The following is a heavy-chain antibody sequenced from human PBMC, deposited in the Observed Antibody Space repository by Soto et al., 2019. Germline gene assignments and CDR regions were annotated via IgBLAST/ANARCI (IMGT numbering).Heavy chain of an antibody. CDR3: TTETPPHYYGSGSYYYFDY. J-gene: IGHJ4*02. CDR2: IKSKTDGGTT. V-gene: IGHV3-15*01. Sequence: GGSLRLSCAASGFTFSNAWMSWVRQAPGKGLEWVGRIKSKTDGGTTDYAAPVKGRFTISRDDSKNTLYLQMNSLKTEDTAVYYCTTETPPHYYGSGSYYYFDYWGQGTLVTVSS. D-gene: IGHD3-10*01. CDR1: GFTFSNAW.